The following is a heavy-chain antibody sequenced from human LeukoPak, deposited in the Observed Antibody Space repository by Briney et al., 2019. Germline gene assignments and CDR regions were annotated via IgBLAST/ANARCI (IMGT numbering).Heavy chain of an antibody. CDR3: ARNHDAFDI. CDR1: GGSFSGYY. J-gene: IGHJ3*02. Sequence: SETLSLACAVYGGSFSGYYWSWIRQPPGKGLEWIGEINHSGSTNYNPSLKSRVTISVDTSKNQFSLKLSSVTAADTAVYYCARNHDAFDIWGQGTMVTVSS. CDR2: INHSGST. V-gene: IGHV4-34*01.